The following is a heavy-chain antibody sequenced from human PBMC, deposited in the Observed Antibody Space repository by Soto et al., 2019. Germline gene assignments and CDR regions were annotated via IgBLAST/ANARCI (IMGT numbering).Heavy chain of an antibody. Sequence: QVQLVQSGAEVKKPGASVKVSCKASGYTFTSYAMHWVRQAPGQRLEWMGWINAGNGNTKYSQKFQGRVTITRDTSASTAYTELSSLRSEDTAVYYCARGLGLYYLDYWGQGTLVTVSS. V-gene: IGHV1-3*01. D-gene: IGHD1-26*01. CDR1: GYTFTSYA. CDR3: ARGLGLYYLDY. CDR2: INAGNGNT. J-gene: IGHJ4*02.